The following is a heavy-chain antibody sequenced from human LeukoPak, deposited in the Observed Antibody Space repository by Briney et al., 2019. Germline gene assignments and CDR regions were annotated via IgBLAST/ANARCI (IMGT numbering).Heavy chain of an antibody. V-gene: IGHV4-59*01. CDR3: ARVSVVYGMDV. J-gene: IGHJ6*02. CDR1: GGSISNYY. CDR2: IYSSGST. Sequence: SETLSLTCTVSGGSISNYYWSWIRQPPGKGLEWIGHIYSSGSTTYSPSLKSRVTISLATSKNQFSLKLSSVTAADTAVYYCARVSVVYGMDVWGRGTTVTVSS.